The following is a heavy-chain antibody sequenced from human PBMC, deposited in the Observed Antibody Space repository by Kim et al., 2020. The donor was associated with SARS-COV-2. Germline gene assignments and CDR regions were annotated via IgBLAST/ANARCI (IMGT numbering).Heavy chain of an antibody. Sequence: ASVKVSCKASGYTFTTYAMNWVRQAPGQGLEWMGWINTNTGNPTYAQGFTGRFVFSLDTSVSTAYLQISSLKAEDTAVYYCAREEDYYDSSGFFPWGQGTLVTVSS. V-gene: IGHV7-4-1*02. J-gene: IGHJ5*02. CDR2: INTNTGNP. CDR1: GYTFTTYA. CDR3: AREEDYYDSSGFFP. D-gene: IGHD3-22*01.